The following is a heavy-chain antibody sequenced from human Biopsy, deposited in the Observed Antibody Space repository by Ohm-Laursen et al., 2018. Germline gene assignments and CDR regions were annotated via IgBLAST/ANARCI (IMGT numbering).Heavy chain of an antibody. CDR3: ARSRGSSGIATIYYYGMDV. J-gene: IGHJ6*02. D-gene: IGHD3-10*01. CDR1: GFTFSSYE. V-gene: IGHV3-48*03. Sequence: SLRLSCAASGFTFSSYEMNWVRQAPGKGLEWVSYISSSGSTIYYADSVKGRFTISRDNAKNSLYLQMNSLRAEDTAVYYCARSRGSSGIATIYYYGMDVWGQGTTVTVSS. CDR2: ISSSGSTI.